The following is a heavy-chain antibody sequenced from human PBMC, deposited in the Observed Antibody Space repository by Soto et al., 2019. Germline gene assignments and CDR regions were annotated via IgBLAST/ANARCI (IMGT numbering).Heavy chain of an antibody. J-gene: IGHJ4*02. D-gene: IGHD1-1*01. V-gene: IGHV3-33*06. CDR2: IWYDGSNK. CDR1: GFTFSSYG. Sequence: VGSLILSCAASGFTFSSYGMHWVRQAPGTGLEWVAVIWYDGSNKYYADSVKVVFTISRDNSKNTLYLQMNSLKAEDTSMYLCAKKRDNGAERYYLDDWGQGTRVTVSS. CDR3: AKKRDNGAERYYLDD.